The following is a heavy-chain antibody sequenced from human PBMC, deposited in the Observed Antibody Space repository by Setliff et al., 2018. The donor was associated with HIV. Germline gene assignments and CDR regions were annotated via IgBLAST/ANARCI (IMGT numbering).Heavy chain of an antibody. D-gene: IGHD6-13*01. CDR2: SINGGST. CDR1: GGSFSGYY. J-gene: IGHJ4*02. Sequence: SETLSLTCAVYGGSFSGYYWSWIRQPPGKGPEWIGESINGGSTNYNPSLKSRLTISVDMSKSQFSLKLSSVTAADTAVYYCARRTGFSSDFWGQGTLVTVSS. V-gene: IGHV4-34*12. CDR3: ARRTGFSSDF.